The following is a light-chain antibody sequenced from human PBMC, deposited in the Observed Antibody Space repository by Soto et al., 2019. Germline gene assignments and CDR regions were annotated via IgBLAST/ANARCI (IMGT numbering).Light chain of an antibody. CDR2: DAS. Sequence: EKVLTQSPATLSLSPGERATLSCRASQSVSSYLAWYQQKPGQAPRLLIYDASNRATGIPARFSGSGSGTDFTLTISSLEPEDFAVYYCQQRSSPITFGQGTRLEIK. CDR3: QQRSSPIT. V-gene: IGKV3-11*01. CDR1: QSVSSY. J-gene: IGKJ5*01.